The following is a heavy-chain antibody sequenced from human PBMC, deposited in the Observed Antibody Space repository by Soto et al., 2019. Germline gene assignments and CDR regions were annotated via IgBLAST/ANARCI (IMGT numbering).Heavy chain of an antibody. CDR2: IYSGGST. V-gene: IGHV3-53*01. CDR1: GFTVSNNF. CDR3: ARDGTSSWAYFDY. D-gene: IGHD6-13*01. J-gene: IGHJ4*02. Sequence: GGSLRLCCAASGFTVSNNFMSGVRQAPGKGLEWVSVIYSGGSTYYADSVKGRFTISRDNSKNTVFLQMNSLRAEDTAVYYCARDGTSSWAYFDYWGQGAQVTVSS.